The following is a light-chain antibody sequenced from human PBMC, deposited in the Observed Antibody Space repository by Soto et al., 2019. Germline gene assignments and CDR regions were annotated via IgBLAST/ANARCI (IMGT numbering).Light chain of an antibody. Sequence: EIVMTQSPATLSVSPGERATLSCRASQSVSSNLAWYQQKPGQAPRLLLYSAFSRAPGIPDRFSGSGSGTDFTLTISRLEPEDFAVYYCQYYGSSPWTFGQGTKVEIK. V-gene: IGKV3-20*01. CDR3: QYYGSSPWT. CDR1: QSVSSN. CDR2: SAF. J-gene: IGKJ1*01.